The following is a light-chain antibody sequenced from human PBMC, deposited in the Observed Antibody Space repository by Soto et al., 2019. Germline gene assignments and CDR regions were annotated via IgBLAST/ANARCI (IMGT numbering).Light chain of an antibody. CDR2: DVS. CDR3: QQYNGYSRT. Sequence: DIQMTQSPSTLSASVGDRVTITCRASQSIGDSLAWYQQNPGKAPYLLISDVSSLERGVPSRFSGSGSGTEFTLTISSMQPDDFATFYCQQYNGYSRTFGQGTKVDI. J-gene: IGKJ1*01. CDR1: QSIGDS. V-gene: IGKV1-5*01.